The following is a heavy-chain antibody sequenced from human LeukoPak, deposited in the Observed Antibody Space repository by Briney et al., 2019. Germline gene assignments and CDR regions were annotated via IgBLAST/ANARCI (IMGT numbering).Heavy chain of an antibody. CDR1: GFTFSSNW. CDR3: AREEICTNGVWSSCMDV. Sequence: PGGSLRLSCAASGFTFSSNWMHWVRQAPGKGLEWVSRINSDGSSISYADSVKGRLTISRDNARNTLYLQMKSLRAEDTAVYYCAREEICTNGVWSSCMDVCGKGTTVTVSS. CDR2: INSDGSSI. D-gene: IGHD2-8*01. J-gene: IGHJ6*03. V-gene: IGHV3-74*01.